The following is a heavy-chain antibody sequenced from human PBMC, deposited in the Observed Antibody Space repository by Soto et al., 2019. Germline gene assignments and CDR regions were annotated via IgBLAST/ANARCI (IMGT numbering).Heavy chain of an antibody. CDR1: GGSFSTYG. CDR3: AREFDPYYGGNSLSLDY. D-gene: IGHD4-17*01. Sequence: GASVKVSCKASGGSFSTYGINWVRLAPGQGLEWMGGIIPKFGPTNYAQKFRGRVTITADESTNTAYMELNYLRSEDTAVYFCAREFDPYYGGNSLSLDYWGQGTLVTVSS. CDR2: IIPKFGPT. J-gene: IGHJ4*02. V-gene: IGHV1-69*13.